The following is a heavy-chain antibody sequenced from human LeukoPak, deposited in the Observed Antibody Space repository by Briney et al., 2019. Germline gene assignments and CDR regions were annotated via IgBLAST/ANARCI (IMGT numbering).Heavy chain of an antibody. CDR1: GITFDDYG. J-gene: IGHJ4*02. CDR2: INWDGGST. Sequence: GRTLGLSCVDSGITFDDYGKSWVRQLSGKGPEWDAGINWDGGSTFYADSVKGRFIISRDNAKNSLFLQMNSLRVEDTALYYCARDHSSNWYNFAYWGQGTLVTVSS. V-gene: IGHV3-20*04. D-gene: IGHD6-13*01. CDR3: ARDHSSNWYNFAY.